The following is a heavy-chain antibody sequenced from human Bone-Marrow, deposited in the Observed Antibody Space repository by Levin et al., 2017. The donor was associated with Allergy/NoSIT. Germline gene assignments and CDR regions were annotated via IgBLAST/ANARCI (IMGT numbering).Heavy chain of an antibody. D-gene: IGHD3-22*01. CDR3: AKDRPQASTMIVVALEYFQH. CDR2: ISGSGGST. CDR1: GFTFSSYA. V-gene: IGHV3-23*01. Sequence: GGSLRLSCAASGFTFSSYAMSWVRQAPGKGLEWVSAISGSGGSTYYADSVKGRFTISRDNSKNTLYLQMNSLRAEDTAVYYCAKDRPQASTMIVVALEYFQHWGQGTLVTVSS. J-gene: IGHJ1*01.